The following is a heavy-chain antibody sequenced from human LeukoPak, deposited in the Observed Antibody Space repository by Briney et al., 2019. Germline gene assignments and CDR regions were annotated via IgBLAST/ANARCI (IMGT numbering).Heavy chain of an antibody. V-gene: IGHV4-39*07. Sequence: SETLSLTCTVSGGSISSSSYYWGWIRQPPGKGLEWIGSIYYSGSTYYNPSLKSRVTISVDTSKNQFSLKLSSVTAADTAVYYCARARANYDILTGYYSYFDYWGQGTLVTVSS. D-gene: IGHD3-9*01. CDR2: IYYSGST. J-gene: IGHJ4*02. CDR1: GGSISSSSYY. CDR3: ARARANYDILTGYYSYFDY.